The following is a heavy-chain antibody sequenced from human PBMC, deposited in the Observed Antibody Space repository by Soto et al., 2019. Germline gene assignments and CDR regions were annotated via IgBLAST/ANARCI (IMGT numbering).Heavy chain of an antibody. CDR2: IDPSDSYT. CDR1: GYSFINYW. CDR3: ARRSGYHDH. Sequence: GESLKISCKGSGYSFINYWISWVRQMPGKGLEWMGRIDPSDSYTNYSPSFQGHVTISTDKSISTAYLQWTSLKASDTAIYYCARRSGYHDHWGQGTLVTVSS. J-gene: IGHJ4*02. D-gene: IGHD3-10*01. V-gene: IGHV5-10-1*01.